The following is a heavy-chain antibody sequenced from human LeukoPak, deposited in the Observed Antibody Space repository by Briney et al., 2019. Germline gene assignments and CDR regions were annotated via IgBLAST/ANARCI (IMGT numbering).Heavy chain of an antibody. D-gene: IGHD3-10*01. Sequence: GRSLRLSCAASGFTFYDYAMHWVRQAPGKGLEWVSGISWNSDSIAYADSVKGRFTISRDNAKNSLYLQMNSLRPEDTALYYCAKDRTMVRGAVDYWGQGTLVTVSS. CDR3: AKDRTMVRGAVDY. J-gene: IGHJ4*02. CDR1: GFTFYDYA. V-gene: IGHV3-9*01. CDR2: ISWNSDSI.